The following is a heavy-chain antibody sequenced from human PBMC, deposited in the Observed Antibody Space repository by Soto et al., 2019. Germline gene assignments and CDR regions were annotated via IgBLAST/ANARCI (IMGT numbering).Heavy chain of an antibody. J-gene: IGHJ5*02. V-gene: IGHV4-31*03. CDR2: IYYSGST. CDR1: GGSLSSGGYY. D-gene: IGHD3-22*01. Sequence: SETMSLTCTVSGGSLSSGGYYWSWIRQHPGKGLEWIGYIYYSGSTYYNPSLKSRVTISVDTSKNQFSLKLSSVTAADTAVYYCAGYYDSSGYTWFDPWGQGTLVTVSS. CDR3: AGYYDSSGYTWFDP.